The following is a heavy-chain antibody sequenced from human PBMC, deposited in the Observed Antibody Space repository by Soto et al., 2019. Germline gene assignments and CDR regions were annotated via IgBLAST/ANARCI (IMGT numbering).Heavy chain of an antibody. D-gene: IGHD1-26*01. J-gene: IGHJ4*02. Sequence: QVQLVQSGVDVKMPGASVKLSCKTYGYTFTNYGVTWVRQVSGQGLEWIGWVSGYNRNTNYAQKFEDRVIMTTDTSTNTAHMELRRLRSDDTGIYYCARERQLEPLIYWGRGTLLTVSP. CDR2: VSGYNRNT. V-gene: IGHV1-18*01. CDR1: GYTFTNYG. CDR3: ARERQLEPLIY.